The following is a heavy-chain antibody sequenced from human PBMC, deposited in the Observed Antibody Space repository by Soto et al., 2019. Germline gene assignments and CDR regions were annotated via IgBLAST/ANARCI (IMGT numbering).Heavy chain of an antibody. V-gene: IGHV1-69*12. CDR1: GGTFSSYA. D-gene: IGHD5-18*01. CDR2: IIPVFGTA. Sequence: QVQLVQSGAEVKKPGSSVKVSCKASGGTFSSYAISWVRQAPGQGLEWMGGIIPVFGTANYAQKFQGRVTITADESTSPAYMELSSLRSEDTAVYYCAREEDTAMVTQNWFDPWGQGTLVTVSS. CDR3: AREEDTAMVTQNWFDP. J-gene: IGHJ5*02.